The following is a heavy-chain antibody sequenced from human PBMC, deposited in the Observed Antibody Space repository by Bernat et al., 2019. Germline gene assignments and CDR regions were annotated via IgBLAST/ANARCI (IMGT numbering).Heavy chain of an antibody. CDR3: ARGGGLQDAFDI. V-gene: IGHV3-30*15. Sequence: QVQLVESEGGVVQPGRSLRLSCAASGFTFSNYAMHWVRQAPGKGLEWVAIISYGATNKYYADSVKGRFTISRDNSKKTLYLQMSSLRTEDTAVYYCARGGGLQDAFDIWGQGTMVTVSS. J-gene: IGHJ3*02. CDR2: ISYGATNK. CDR1: GFTFSNYA. D-gene: IGHD3-16*01.